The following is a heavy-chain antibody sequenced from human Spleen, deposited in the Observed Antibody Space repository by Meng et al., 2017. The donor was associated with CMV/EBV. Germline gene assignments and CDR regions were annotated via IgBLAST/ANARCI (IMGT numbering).Heavy chain of an antibody. CDR2: INWDGSSS. V-gene: IGHV3-20*04. CDR1: GFVSDDSG. J-gene: IGHJ3*02. CDR3: ASDVTNAWYAFDI. D-gene: IGHD2-2*01. Sequence: GESLKISCADSGFVSDDSGMSWVRQAPGKGLEWVSGINWDGSSSHYADSVKGRFTISRDITKKSLYLQMNSLRAEDTALYYCASDVTNAWYAFDIWGQGTMVTVSS.